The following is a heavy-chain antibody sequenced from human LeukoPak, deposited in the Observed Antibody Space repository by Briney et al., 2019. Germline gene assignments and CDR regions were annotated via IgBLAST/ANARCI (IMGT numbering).Heavy chain of an antibody. V-gene: IGHV1-2*04. J-gene: IGHJ5*02. Sequence: ASVKVSCKASGYTFTGYYMHWVRQAPGQGLEWMGWINPNSGGTNYAQKFQGWVTMTRDTFISTAYMELSRLRSDDTAVYYCARGGDEQQLVENWFDPWGQGTLVTVSS. CDR2: INPNSGGT. D-gene: IGHD6-13*01. CDR3: ARGGDEQQLVENWFDP. CDR1: GYTFTGYY.